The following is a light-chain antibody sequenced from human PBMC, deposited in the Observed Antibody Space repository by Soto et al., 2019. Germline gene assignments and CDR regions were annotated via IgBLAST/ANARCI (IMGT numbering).Light chain of an antibody. V-gene: IGKV3-20*01. CDR1: QSVSSNY. CDR3: QQPGRSSWT. CDR2: GAS. Sequence: EIVLTQSPGTLSLSPGERATLSCRASQSVSSNYLAWYQQKPGQAPRLLMYGASTRATGIPDRFSGSGSGTDFTLSISRLEPEDFAVYYCQQPGRSSWTFGQGTKVQIK. J-gene: IGKJ1*01.